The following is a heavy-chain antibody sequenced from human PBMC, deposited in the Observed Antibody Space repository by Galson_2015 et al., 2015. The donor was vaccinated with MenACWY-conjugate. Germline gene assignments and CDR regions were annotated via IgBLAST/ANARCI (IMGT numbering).Heavy chain of an antibody. D-gene: IGHD1-26*01. CDR3: ARHPPGGRGMDV. CDR1: GFTFATYW. J-gene: IGHJ6*02. Sequence: QSGAEVTKPGVSLQISCNGSGFTFATYWVGWGRQLPGKGLVWIGPIYPGDSNTRYSPAFQGQVTISADKAISPAYLQWNSLQASDTAMYYCARHPPGGRGMDVWGQGTPVTVSS. V-gene: IGHV5-51*01. CDR2: IYPGDSNT.